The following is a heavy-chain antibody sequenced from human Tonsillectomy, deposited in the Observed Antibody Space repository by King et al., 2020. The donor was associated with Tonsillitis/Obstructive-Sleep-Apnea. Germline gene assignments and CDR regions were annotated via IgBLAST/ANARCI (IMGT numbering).Heavy chain of an antibody. V-gene: IGHV3-53*01. J-gene: IGHJ3*02. D-gene: IGHD3-22*01. CDR3: ASRPYYDNSGYFDAFDI. CDR2: IYSGGST. Sequence: QLVESGGGLIQPGGSLRLSCAASGFTVSSNYMSWVRQAPGKGLEWVSVIYSGGSTYYADSVKGRFTISRDNSKNTLYLQMNSLRAEDTAVYYCASRPYYDNSGYFDAFDIWGQGTMVTVSS. CDR1: GFTVSSNY.